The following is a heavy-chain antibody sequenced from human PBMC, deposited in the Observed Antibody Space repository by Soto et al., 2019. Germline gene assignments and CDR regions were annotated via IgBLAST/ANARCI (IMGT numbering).Heavy chain of an antibody. J-gene: IGHJ4*02. CDR1: GFTFSSSA. CDR3: AKNCGGDCYTNFDY. V-gene: IGHV3-23*01. D-gene: IGHD2-21*02. CDR2: LSGSGGTT. Sequence: VQLLESGGGLVQPGGSLRLSCAASGFTFSSSAMSWVRQAPGKGLAWVSGLSGSGGTTYYADSVKGRFTISRDNSKNTLYLQMNSLRAEDTALYYCAKNCGGDCYTNFDYWGQGTLVTVSS.